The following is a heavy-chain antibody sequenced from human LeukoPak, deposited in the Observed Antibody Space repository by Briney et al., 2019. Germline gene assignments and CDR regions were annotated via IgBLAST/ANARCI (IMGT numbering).Heavy chain of an antibody. CDR1: GYTFTNYG. CDR2: ISAYNGNT. D-gene: IGHD2-15*01. Sequence: ASVPVSCKASGYTFTNYGISWVRQAPGQGLEWMGWISAYNGNTNYAQKLQGRVTMSTDTSTGTAYMNLRSLRSDDTAVYYCAREDCSGGSCYSLSLTPVFHVFDIWGQATMFAASS. V-gene: IGHV1-18*01. J-gene: IGHJ3*02. CDR3: AREDCSGGSCYSLSLTPVFHVFDI.